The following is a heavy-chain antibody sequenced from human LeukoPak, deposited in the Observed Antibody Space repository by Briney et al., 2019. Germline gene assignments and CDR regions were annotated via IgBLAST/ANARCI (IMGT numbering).Heavy chain of an antibody. D-gene: IGHD3-10*01. V-gene: IGHV4-34*01. CDR2: IHNSGTT. J-gene: IGHJ4*02. CDR3: ARRYYYNLGSFPFDF. CDR1: DVPFSGYC. Sequence: SETLSLTCAVSDVPFSGYCWSWIRQSSGKGLEWIGEIHNSGTTNYNPSLNSRVTISEDTSKNQFYLNLSSVTAADTAVYYCARRYYYNLGSFPFDFWGQGTLVIVSS.